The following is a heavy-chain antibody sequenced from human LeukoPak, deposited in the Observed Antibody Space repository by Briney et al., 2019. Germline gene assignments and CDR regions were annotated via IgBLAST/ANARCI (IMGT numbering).Heavy chain of an antibody. CDR1: GFTFSTFT. CDR2: ISSNSTYI. J-gene: IGHJ3*02. V-gene: IGHV3-21*01. CDR3: ARVLGGSYDAFDI. D-gene: IGHD1-26*01. Sequence: PGGSLRLSCAASGFTFSTFTMNWVRQAPGKGLEWVAFISSNSTYIFYADSVRGRFTISRDNAKNSLCLQMNSLSAEDTAVRYCARVLGGSYDAFDIWGQGTMVTISS.